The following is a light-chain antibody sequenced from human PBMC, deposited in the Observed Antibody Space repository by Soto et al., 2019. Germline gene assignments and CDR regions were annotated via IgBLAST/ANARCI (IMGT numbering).Light chain of an antibody. CDR1: QSVNSD. CDR3: QQYKYWPRT. Sequence: EVVMTQSPAILSVSPGERATLSCRASQSVNSDLAWYQQRPGQAPRLLIHGASTRATGIPARFSGSGSGTEFTLTISSLQSEDFAIYYCQQYKYWPRTFGQGSK. J-gene: IGKJ1*01. CDR2: GAS. V-gene: IGKV3-15*01.